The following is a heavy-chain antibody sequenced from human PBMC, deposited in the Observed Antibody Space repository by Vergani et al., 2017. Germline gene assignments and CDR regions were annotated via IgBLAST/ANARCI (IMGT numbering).Heavy chain of an antibody. V-gene: IGHV3-48*03. CDR3: AREVGWLVHLYYYYGMDV. J-gene: IGHJ6*02. CDR2: ISSSGSTI. CDR1: GFTFSSYE. Sequence: VQLVESGGGVVQPGRSLRLSCAASGFTFSSYEMNWVRQAPGKGLEWVSYISSSGSTIYYADSVKGRFTISRDNAKNSLYLQMNSLRAEDTAVYYCAREVGWLVHLYYYYGMDVWGQGP. D-gene: IGHD6-19*01.